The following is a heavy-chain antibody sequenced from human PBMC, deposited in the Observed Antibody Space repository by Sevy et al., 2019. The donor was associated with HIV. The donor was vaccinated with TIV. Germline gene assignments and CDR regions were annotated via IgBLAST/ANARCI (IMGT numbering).Heavy chain of an antibody. CDR1: GYTFTGYY. Sequence: ASVKVSCKASGYTFTGYYMHWVRQAPGQGLEWMGRINPNSGGTNYAQKFQGRVTMTRDTSISTAYMELSRLGSDDTAVYYWARETLVTMVQGVNGMDVWGQGTTVTVSS. CDR3: ARETLVTMVQGVNGMDV. D-gene: IGHD3-10*01. V-gene: IGHV1-2*06. J-gene: IGHJ6*02. CDR2: INPNSGGT.